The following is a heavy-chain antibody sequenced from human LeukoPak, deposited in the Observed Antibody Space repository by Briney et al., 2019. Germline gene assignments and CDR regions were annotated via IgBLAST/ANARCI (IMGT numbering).Heavy chain of an antibody. CDR1: GFTFSDYY. V-gene: IGHV3-11*04. Sequence: GGSLRLSCAASGFTFSDYYMSWIRQAPGKGLQWVSYISTGGSTIYYADSVKGRFTISRDNAKNSLYLQMNSLRAEDTAVYYCARDTYYYDSSGYYYPGGCDYWGQGTLVTVSS. CDR3: ARDTYYYDSSGYYYPGGCDY. CDR2: ISTGGSTI. D-gene: IGHD3-22*01. J-gene: IGHJ4*02.